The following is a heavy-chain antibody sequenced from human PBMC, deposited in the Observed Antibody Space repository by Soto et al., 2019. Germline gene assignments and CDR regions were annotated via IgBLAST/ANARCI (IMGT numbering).Heavy chain of an antibody. D-gene: IGHD5-12*01. CDR2: TYFRSKWYN. J-gene: IGHJ5*02. Sequence: SQTLSLPCAISGDSVSSNTASWNWIRQSPSRGLEWLGRTYFRSKWYNDYAVSVKSRIIINPDTSYNQFSLQLNSVTPEDTAVYFCAKGDNLGPKTGYAFDPWGQGIMVTVS. CDR3: AKGDNLGPKTGYAFDP. CDR1: GDSVSSNTAS. V-gene: IGHV6-1*01.